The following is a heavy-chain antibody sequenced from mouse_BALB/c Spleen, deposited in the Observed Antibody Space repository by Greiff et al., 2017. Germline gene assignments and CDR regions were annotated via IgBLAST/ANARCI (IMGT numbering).Heavy chain of an antibody. CDR2: IWAGGST. J-gene: IGHJ4*01. D-gene: IGHD1-1*01. CDR1: GFSLTSYG. Sequence: QVQLKESGPGLVAPSQSLSITCTVPGFSLTSYGVHWVRQPPGKGLEWLGVIWAGGSTNYNSALMSRLSISKDNSKRQVFLKMNSLQTDDTAMYYCARDHNYYGSSSYAMDYWGQGTSVTVSS. CDR3: ARDHNYYGSSSYAMDY. V-gene: IGHV2-9*02.